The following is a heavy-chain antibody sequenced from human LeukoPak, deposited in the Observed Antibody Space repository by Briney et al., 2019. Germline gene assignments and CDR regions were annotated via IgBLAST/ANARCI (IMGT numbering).Heavy chain of an antibody. D-gene: IGHD1-1*01. V-gene: IGHV1-24*01. J-gene: IGHJ6*03. Sequence: GASVKVSCKVSGYTLTELSMHWVRQAPGKGLEWMGGFDPEDGETIYAQKFQGRVTMTEDTSTDTAYMELSSLRSEDTAVYYCATVGGSQLERRSGWYYYYYMDVWGKGTTVTVSS. CDR1: GYTLTELS. CDR3: ATVGGSQLERRSGWYYYYYMDV. CDR2: FDPEDGET.